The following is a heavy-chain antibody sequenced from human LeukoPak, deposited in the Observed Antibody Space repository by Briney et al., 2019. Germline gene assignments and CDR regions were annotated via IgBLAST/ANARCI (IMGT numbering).Heavy chain of an antibody. J-gene: IGHJ4*02. CDR1: GLTFSDYY. D-gene: IGHD3-22*01. CDR2: ISSSGSTI. Sequence: GGSLRLSCAASGLTFSDYYMSWIRQAPGKGLEWVSYISSSGSTIYYADSVKGRFAISRDNAKNSLYLQMNSLRAEDTAVYYCARESYYDSSGYILDYWGQGTLVTVSS. V-gene: IGHV3-11*04. CDR3: ARESYYDSSGYILDY.